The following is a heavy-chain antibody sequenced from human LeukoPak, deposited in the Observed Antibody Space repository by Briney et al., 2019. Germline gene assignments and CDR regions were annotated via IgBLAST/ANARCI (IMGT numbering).Heavy chain of an antibody. CDR2: ISADNGNT. D-gene: IGHD5-18*01. Sequence: ASVKVSCKASGYTFTSYGISWVRQAPGQGLEWMGWISADNGNTNYAQKLQGRVTMTTDTSTSTAYMELRSLRSDDTAVYYWARDEYSYGDFPHAFDIWGQGTMVTVSS. J-gene: IGHJ3*02. V-gene: IGHV1-18*01. CDR3: ARDEYSYGDFPHAFDI. CDR1: GYTFTSYG.